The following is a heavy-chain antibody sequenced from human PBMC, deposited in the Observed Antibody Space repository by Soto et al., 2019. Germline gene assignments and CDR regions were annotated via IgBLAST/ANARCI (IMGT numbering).Heavy chain of an antibody. CDR2: IWYDGRQS. Sequence: QVQLVESGGGVVQPGGSLRLSCAASGFAFSSYGMHWVRQAPGKGLEWVAVIWYDGRQSYYADTLKGRFPISRDNSKTTLHLQMNNLRVEDTAVYYCPRVPVVVIIAPPDHWGQGTLATVSS. CDR1: GFAFSSYG. D-gene: IGHD2-21*01. CDR3: PRVPVVVIIAPPDH. V-gene: IGHV3-33*01. J-gene: IGHJ4*02.